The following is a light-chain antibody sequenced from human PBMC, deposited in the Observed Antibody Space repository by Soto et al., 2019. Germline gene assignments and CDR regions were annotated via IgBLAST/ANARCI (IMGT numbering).Light chain of an antibody. CDR2: GAS. J-gene: IGKJ1*01. V-gene: IGKV3D-15*01. CDR1: QSVSSN. Sequence: EIGMTQSPATLSVSPGERATLSCRASQSVSSNLAWYQEKPGQAPRLLIYGASIRATGIPARFGGSGSGTEFTLTISSLQSEDFAVYYCQQYRKFGKGTTVDIK. CDR3: QQYRK.